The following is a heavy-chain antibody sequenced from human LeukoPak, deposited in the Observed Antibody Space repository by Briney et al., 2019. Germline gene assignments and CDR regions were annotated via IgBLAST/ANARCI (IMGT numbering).Heavy chain of an antibody. CDR3: ARDYRSLDAFDI. Sequence: PGGSLRLSCAASGFTFSSYAMHWVRQAPGKGLEWVAVISYDGSNKYYADSVKGRFTISRDNSKNTLYLQMNSLRAEDTAVYYCARDYRSLDAFDIWGQGTMLTASS. D-gene: IGHD3-16*02. CDR2: ISYDGSNK. J-gene: IGHJ3*02. V-gene: IGHV3-30*01. CDR1: GFTFSSYA.